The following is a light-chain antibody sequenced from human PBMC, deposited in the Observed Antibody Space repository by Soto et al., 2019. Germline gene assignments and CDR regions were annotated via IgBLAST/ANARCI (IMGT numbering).Light chain of an antibody. CDR3: QQYNAYTWT. CDR2: GAS. J-gene: IGKJ1*01. Sequence: EIVRTQSPATLSVSPGERATLYCRASQSVSSNLAWYQKKPGQDPRLIIYGASTRATGIPARFSGSVSGTEFNLTIRSLQSEDCATYEGQQYNAYTWTFGQWTKVDIK. V-gene: IGKV3-15*01. CDR1: QSVSSN.